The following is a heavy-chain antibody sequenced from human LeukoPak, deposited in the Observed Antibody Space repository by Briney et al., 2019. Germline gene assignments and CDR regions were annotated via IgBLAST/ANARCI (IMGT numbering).Heavy chain of an antibody. Sequence: GGSLRLSCAASGFTFSNFWMSWVRQAPGKGPEWVANIKQDGSEKHYVDSVKGRFTISRDNAKNSLYLQINSLRAEDTAVYYCARSSYSSSSSVWGQGTMVTVSS. D-gene: IGHD6-6*01. CDR1: GFTFSNFW. CDR2: IKQDGSEK. CDR3: ARSSYSSSSSV. J-gene: IGHJ3*01. V-gene: IGHV3-7*03.